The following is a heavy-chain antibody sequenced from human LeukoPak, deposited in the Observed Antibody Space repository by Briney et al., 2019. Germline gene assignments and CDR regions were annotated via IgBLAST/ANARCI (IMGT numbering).Heavy chain of an antibody. CDR1: GYTFTSYG. CDR2: ITVYNGNT. J-gene: IGHJ4*02. D-gene: IGHD2-15*01. Sequence: ASVRVSCKASGYTFTSYGISWVRQAPGQGLEWMVWITVYNGNTNYTQKLQGRVTMTTDTSTSTAYMELRSLRSDDTAVYYCARDWHCSGGSCYSDYWGQGTLVTVSS. V-gene: IGHV1-18*01. CDR3: ARDWHCSGGSCYSDY.